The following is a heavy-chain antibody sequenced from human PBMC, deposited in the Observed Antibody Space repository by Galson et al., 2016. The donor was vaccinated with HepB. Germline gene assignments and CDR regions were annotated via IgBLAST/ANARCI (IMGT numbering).Heavy chain of an antibody. CDR2: IYYSGST. V-gene: IGHV4-31*03. D-gene: IGHD5-18*01. Sequence: TLSLTCTVSGGSISSGASYWSWVRQHPGKGLEWIGYIYYSGSTYYNPSPKSRVITSGDPSENQFSLRLSSVTAADTAVYHCARGAGIQLPAVFFDYWGQGTPVTVSS. CDR3: ARGAGIQLPAVFFDY. CDR1: GGSISSGASY. J-gene: IGHJ4*02.